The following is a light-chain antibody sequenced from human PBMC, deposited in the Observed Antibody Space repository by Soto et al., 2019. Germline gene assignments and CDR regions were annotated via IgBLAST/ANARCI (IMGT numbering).Light chain of an antibody. CDR3: QSYDSSLGVV. CDR1: SSNIGAGYD. CDR2: GNS. Sequence: QSVLTQPPSVSGAPGQRVTISCTGSSSNIGAGYDVHWYQQLPGTAPKLLIYGNSNRPSGVPDRFSGSKSGTSASLAITGLQAEDEVDYYCQSYDSSLGVVFGGGTKLTVL. V-gene: IGLV1-40*01. J-gene: IGLJ2*01.